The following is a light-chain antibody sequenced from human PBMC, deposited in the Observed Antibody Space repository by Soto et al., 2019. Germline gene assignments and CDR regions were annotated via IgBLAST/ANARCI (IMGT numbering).Light chain of an antibody. J-gene: IGKJ1*01. V-gene: IGKV3-20*01. CDR2: GAS. Sequence: EIVLTQSPGTLSLSPGERASLSCRASRRVSSDYLAWYQQKPGQAPRLLIYGASTRATGIPDRFGGSGSGTDFTLTISRLEPEDFAVYYCQQYGSSSWTFGQGSRVEIK. CDR3: QQYGSSSWT. CDR1: RRVSSDY.